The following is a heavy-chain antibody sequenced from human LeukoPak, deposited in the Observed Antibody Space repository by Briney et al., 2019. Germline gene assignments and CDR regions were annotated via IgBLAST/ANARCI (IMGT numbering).Heavy chain of an antibody. CDR3: ASFPIQGAFDI. V-gene: IGHV1-69*06. J-gene: IGHJ3*02. Sequence: GASVKASCKASGGTFSSYAISWVRQAPGQGLEWMGGIIPIFGTANYAQKFQGRVTITADKSTSTAYMELSSLRSEDTAVYYCASFPIQGAFDIWGQGTMVTVSS. CDR2: IIPIFGTA. CDR1: GGTFSSYA. D-gene: IGHD3-16*02.